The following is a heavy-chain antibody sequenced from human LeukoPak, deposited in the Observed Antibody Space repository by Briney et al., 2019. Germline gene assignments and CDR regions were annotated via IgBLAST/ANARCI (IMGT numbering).Heavy chain of an antibody. Sequence: SETLSLTCTVSGGSISSSSYYWGWIRQPPGKGLEWIGSIYYSGSTYYNPSLKSRVTISVDTSKNQFSLKLSSVTAADTAVYYCASLHLGYFYMDVWGKGTAVTISS. CDR2: IYYSGST. CDR3: ASLHLGYFYMDV. CDR1: GGSISSSSYY. J-gene: IGHJ6*03. V-gene: IGHV4-39*01. D-gene: IGHD7-27*01.